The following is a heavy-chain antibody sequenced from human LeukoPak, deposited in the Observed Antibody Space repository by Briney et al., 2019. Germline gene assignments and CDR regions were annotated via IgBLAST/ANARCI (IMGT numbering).Heavy chain of an antibody. CDR2: ISGSGGST. Sequence: GGCLRLSRAASEFTFSSYGMSWVRQAPGKGLEWVSSISGSGGSTQYADSVQGRFAISRDNSKNTLYLQMNSLRAEDTAVYFCASDSSGYLNAFDIWGQGTMVTVSS. CDR1: EFTFSSYG. J-gene: IGHJ3*02. V-gene: IGHV3-23*01. D-gene: IGHD3-22*01. CDR3: ASDSSGYLNAFDI.